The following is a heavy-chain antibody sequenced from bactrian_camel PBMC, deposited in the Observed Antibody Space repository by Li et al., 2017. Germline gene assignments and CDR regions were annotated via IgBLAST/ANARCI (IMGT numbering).Heavy chain of an antibody. Sequence: QLVESGGGSVQAGGSLRLSCAVSGYTSCMGWFRHPPGPEREGLASIDSAGNRTYADSVKGRFTISTDKARDTLYLEMNNLAPEDTALYYCAADLRWCRSGYFDPHGRVGYWGQGTQVTVS. J-gene: IGHJ6*01. CDR3: AADLRWCRSGYFDPHGRVGY. D-gene: IGHD2*01. V-gene: IGHV3S53*01. CDR2: IDSAGNR. CDR1: GYTSC.